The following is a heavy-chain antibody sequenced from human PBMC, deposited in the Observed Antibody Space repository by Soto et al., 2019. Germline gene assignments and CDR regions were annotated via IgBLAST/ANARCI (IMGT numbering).Heavy chain of an antibody. Sequence: GGSLRLSCAASGFTFSSYDMHWVRQATGKGLEWVSAIGTAGDTYYPGSVKGRFTISRDNSKNTLYLQMNSLRAEDTAVYYCASEYYYDSSGYYPAVYFDYWGQGTLVTVSS. CDR2: IGTAGDT. V-gene: IGHV3-13*01. CDR3: ASEYYYDSSGYYPAVYFDY. D-gene: IGHD3-22*01. CDR1: GFTFSSYD. J-gene: IGHJ4*02.